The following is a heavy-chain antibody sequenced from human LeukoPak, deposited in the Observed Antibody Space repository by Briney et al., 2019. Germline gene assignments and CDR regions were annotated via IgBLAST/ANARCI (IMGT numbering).Heavy chain of an antibody. V-gene: IGHV4-39*01. J-gene: IGHJ4*02. D-gene: IGHD3-10*01. CDR3: ARLNYGIGDY. CDR2: INYSGST. Sequence: SETLSLTCTVSRCSISSSSYYWGWIRQPPGKGLEWIGSINYSGSTYYNPSLKSRVTISVDTSKNQFSLKLSSVTAADTAVYYCARLNYGIGDYWGQGTLVTGSS. CDR1: RCSISSSSYY.